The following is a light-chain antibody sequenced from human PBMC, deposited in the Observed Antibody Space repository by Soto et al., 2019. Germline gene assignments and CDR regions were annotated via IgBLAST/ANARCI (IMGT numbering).Light chain of an antibody. Sequence: DIPMTQSPLTLSATIDARVTITFLASQSGRSWLAWYQQKPGRSPKFLIYDASSLESGVPSRFSGSGSGTEFTLTISSLQPDDFATYYCKQYTSHSEAFGQGTKVDIK. CDR2: DAS. J-gene: IGKJ1*01. V-gene: IGKV1-5*01. CDR3: KQYTSHSEA. CDR1: QSGRSW.